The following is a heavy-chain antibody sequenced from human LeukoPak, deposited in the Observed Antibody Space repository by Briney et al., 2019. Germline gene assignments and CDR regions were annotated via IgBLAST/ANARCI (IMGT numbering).Heavy chain of an antibody. Sequence: GGSLRLSCAASGFKFYSYAMHWVRQAPGKGLEWVASISFDGSEKYYRDSVKGRFTISRDNSKNTVSLQMNSPRPEDTAVYYCARSPGPAAVAFDYWGQGTLVTVSS. CDR2: ISFDGSEK. V-gene: IGHV3-30*04. J-gene: IGHJ4*02. CDR3: ARSPGPAAVAFDY. D-gene: IGHD6-13*01. CDR1: GFKFYSYA.